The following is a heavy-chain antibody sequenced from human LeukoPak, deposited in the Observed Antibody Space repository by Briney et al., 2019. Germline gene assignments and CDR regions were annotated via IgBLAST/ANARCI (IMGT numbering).Heavy chain of an antibody. V-gene: IGHV3-33*01. D-gene: IGHD2-21*01. CDR2: IWYDGTNI. Sequence: GGSLRLSCAASGFLFSTYDMHWVRQAPGKGLEWAAIIWYDGTNIKYVDSVKGRFTISRDNSKNTLYLQMNSLRAEDTAVYYCVRDGGELEADGFDIWGKGTMVTVSS. CDR1: GFLFSTYD. J-gene: IGHJ3*02. CDR3: VRDGGELEADGFDI.